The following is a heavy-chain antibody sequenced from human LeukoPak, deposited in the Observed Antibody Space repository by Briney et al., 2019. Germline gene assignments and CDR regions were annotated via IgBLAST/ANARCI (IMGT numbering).Heavy chain of an antibody. D-gene: IGHD3-10*01. J-gene: IGHJ6*02. CDR3: ARGGEWFRELLSTWGYYGMDV. V-gene: IGHV4-4*07. CDR1: GGSISSYY. Sequence: SETLSLTCTVSGGSISSYYWSWIRQPAGKGLEWIGRIYTSGSTNYNPSLKSRVTMSVDTSKNQFSLKLSSVTAADTAVYYCARGGEWFRELLSTWGYYGMDVWGQGTTVTVSS. CDR2: IYTSGST.